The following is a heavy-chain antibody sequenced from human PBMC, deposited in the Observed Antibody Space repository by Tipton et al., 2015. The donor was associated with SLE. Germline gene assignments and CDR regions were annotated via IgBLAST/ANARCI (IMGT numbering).Heavy chain of an antibody. CDR2: FYHSGST. V-gene: IGHV4-39*07. J-gene: IGHJ4*02. D-gene: IGHD6-13*01. Sequence: TLSLTCIVSGGSINSGGYYWGWIRQPPGKGLEWIGSFYHSGSTYYNPSLRSRVTISVDTSKNQFSLKLSSVTAADTAVYYCARDYSVASAGNYFDYWGQGTLVTVSS. CDR1: GGSINSGGYY. CDR3: ARDYSVASAGNYFDY.